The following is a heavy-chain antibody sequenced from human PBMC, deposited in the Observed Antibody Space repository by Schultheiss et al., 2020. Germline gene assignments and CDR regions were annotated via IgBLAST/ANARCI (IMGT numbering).Heavy chain of an antibody. CDR3: ARMASDYSSATFDY. D-gene: IGHD4-11*01. V-gene: IGHV4-59*01. CDR2: IYYSGST. Sequence: SQTLSLTCTVSGGSISSYYWSWIRQPPGKGLEWIGYIYYSGSTYYNPSLESRVTISVDTSKNQFSLRLSFVTAADTAVYYCARMASDYSSATFDYWGQGTLVTVSS. CDR1: GGSISSYY. J-gene: IGHJ4*02.